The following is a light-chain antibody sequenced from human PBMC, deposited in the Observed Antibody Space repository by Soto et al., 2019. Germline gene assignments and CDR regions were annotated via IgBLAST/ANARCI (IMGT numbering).Light chain of an antibody. CDR3: SSYGGSNAVV. CDR2: EVS. CDR1: SSDVGGYNY. Sequence: QSALTQPPSASGSPGQSVTISCTGSSSDVGGYNYVSWYQQHPGKAPKLMIYEVSKRPSGVPDRLSGSKSGDAASLTVSGLQAEDEADYYCSSYGGSNAVVFGGGTKLTVL. V-gene: IGLV2-8*01. J-gene: IGLJ2*01.